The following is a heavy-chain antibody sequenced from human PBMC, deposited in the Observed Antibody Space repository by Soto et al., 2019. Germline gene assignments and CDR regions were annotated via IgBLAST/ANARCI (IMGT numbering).Heavy chain of an antibody. CDR1: GFTFNSYG. Sequence: GGSLRPSCAASGFTFNSYGMHWVRQAPGKGLEWVAVISYDGSNKYYADSVKGRFTISRDNSKNTLYLQMNSLRTEDTAVYYCAKDRTVSYFDYWGQGTLVTVSS. D-gene: IGHD4-17*01. CDR3: AKDRTVSYFDY. V-gene: IGHV3-30*18. J-gene: IGHJ4*02. CDR2: ISYDGSNK.